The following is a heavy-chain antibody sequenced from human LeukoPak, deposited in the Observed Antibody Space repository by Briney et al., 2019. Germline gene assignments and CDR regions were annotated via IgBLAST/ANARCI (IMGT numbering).Heavy chain of an antibody. Sequence: GGSLRLSCAASGFTVSSSYMNWVRQAPGKGLEWVSVIYSGGSTYYADSVKGRFTISRDNSKNTLYLQMNSLRAEDTAVYYCAKAAAGCFDPWGQGTLVTVSS. CDR3: AKAAAGCFDP. J-gene: IGHJ5*02. D-gene: IGHD6-13*01. CDR2: IYSGGST. V-gene: IGHV3-53*01. CDR1: GFTVSSSY.